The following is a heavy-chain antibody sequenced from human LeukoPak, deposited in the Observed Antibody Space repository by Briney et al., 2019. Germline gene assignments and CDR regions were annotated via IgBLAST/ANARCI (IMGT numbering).Heavy chain of an antibody. CDR3: ARDPWTSDY. D-gene: IGHD3/OR15-3a*01. CDR1: GFTLSSYS. Sequence: GGSLRLSCAASGFTLSSYSMNWVRQAPGKGLEWVSSISSTSSYKYYADSVKGRFTISRDNAKNSLYLQMNSLRADDTAVYYCARDPWTSDYWGQGTLVTVSS. V-gene: IGHV3-21*01. CDR2: ISSTSSYK. J-gene: IGHJ4*02.